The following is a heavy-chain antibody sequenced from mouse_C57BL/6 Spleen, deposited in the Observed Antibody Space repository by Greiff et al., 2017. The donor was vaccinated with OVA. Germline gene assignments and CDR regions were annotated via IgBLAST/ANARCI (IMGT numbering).Heavy chain of an antibody. CDR1: GYTFTSYW. CDR2: INPSSGYT. V-gene: IGHV1-7*01. Sequence: QVQLQQSGAELAKPGPSVKLSCKASGYTFTSYWMHWVKQRPGQGLEWIGYINPSSGYTKYNQKFKNKATLTADKSSSTAYMQLSSLTYEDSAVYDCEREGDYDGKVGLDYWGQGTTLTVSS. D-gene: IGHD2-4*01. J-gene: IGHJ2*01. CDR3: EREGDYDGKVGLDY.